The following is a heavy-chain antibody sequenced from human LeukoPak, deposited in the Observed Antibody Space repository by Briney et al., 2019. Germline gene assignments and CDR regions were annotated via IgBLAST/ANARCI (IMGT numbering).Heavy chain of an antibody. CDR2: ISYDGSNK. V-gene: IGHV3-30-3*01. D-gene: IGHD1-26*01. CDR3: ARTRRAFRWDKDAFDI. J-gene: IGHJ3*02. Sequence: PGGSLRLSCAASGFTFSSYAMHWVRQAPGKGLEWVAVISYDGSNKYYADSVKGRFTISRDNSKNTLYLQMNSLRAEDTAVYYCARTRRAFRWDKDAFDIWGQATMVTVSS. CDR1: GFTFSSYA.